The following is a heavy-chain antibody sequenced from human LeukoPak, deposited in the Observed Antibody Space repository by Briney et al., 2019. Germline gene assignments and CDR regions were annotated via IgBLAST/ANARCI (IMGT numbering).Heavy chain of an antibody. Sequence: PGGSLRLSCAASGFTFSIYGMHWVRQAPGKGLEWVAFVRYDGGNEYYEASVKGRFTISTDNSKNTLYLQMKRLRAEDTAVYYCTSRRYSNPYGLQTTDYYFDYWGQGTLVTVSS. CDR1: GFTFSIYG. J-gene: IGHJ4*02. D-gene: IGHD4-11*01. CDR3: TSRRYSNPYGLQTTDYYFDY. CDR2: VRYDGGNE. V-gene: IGHV3-30*02.